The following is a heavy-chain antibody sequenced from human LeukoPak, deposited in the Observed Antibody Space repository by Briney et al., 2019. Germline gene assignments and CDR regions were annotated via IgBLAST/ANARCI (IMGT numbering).Heavy chain of an antibody. V-gene: IGHV3-30*04. D-gene: IGHD3-10*01. Sequence: GRSLRLSCAASGFTFSSYAMHWVRQAPGKGLEWVAVISYDGSNKYYADSGKGRFTISRDNSKNPLYLQMNSLRAEDTAVYYCARGSRVLLWFGPLTPWGQGTLVTVSS. CDR1: GFTFSSYA. J-gene: IGHJ5*02. CDR2: ISYDGSNK. CDR3: ARGSRVLLWFGPLTP.